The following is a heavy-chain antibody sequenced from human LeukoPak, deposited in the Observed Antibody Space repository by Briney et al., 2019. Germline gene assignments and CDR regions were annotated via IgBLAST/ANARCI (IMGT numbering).Heavy chain of an antibody. D-gene: IGHD2-2*01. CDR3: AKDKGSLVVPAADDAFDI. V-gene: IGHV3-30*02. Sequence: PGGSLRLSCAASGFTFSSYAMHWVRQAPGKGLEWVAFIRYDGSNKYYADSVKGRFTISRDNSKNTLYLQMNSLRAEDTAVYYCAKDKGSLVVPAADDAFDIWGQGTMVTVSS. J-gene: IGHJ3*02. CDR2: IRYDGSNK. CDR1: GFTFSSYA.